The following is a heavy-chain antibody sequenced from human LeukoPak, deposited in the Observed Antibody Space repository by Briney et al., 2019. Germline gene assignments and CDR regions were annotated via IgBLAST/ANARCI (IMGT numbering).Heavy chain of an antibody. J-gene: IGHJ4*02. V-gene: IGHV4-59*08. CDR3: ARHGRYFDY. CDR2: ITNSGNI. Sequence: SETLSLTCTVSGVSISSSYWSWIRQPPGKGLEWIGYITNSGNISYNPSLKSRVTISVDTSKNQFSLKLTSVTAADTAVYHCARHGRYFDYWGQGALVTVSS. CDR1: GVSISSSY.